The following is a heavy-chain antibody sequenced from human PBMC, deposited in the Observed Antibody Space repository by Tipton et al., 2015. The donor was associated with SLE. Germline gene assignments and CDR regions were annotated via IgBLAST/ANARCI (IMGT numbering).Heavy chain of an antibody. CDR3: ARGTWFDP. CDR1: GFNFDDYD. D-gene: IGHD1-1*01. V-gene: IGHV3-23*01. Sequence: SLRLSCAASGFNFDDYDMSWVRQAPGKGLEWVSTLNNAGTFYSDSVKGRFTISRDDSKSTLYLQLNNLKAEDTALYFCARGTWFDPWGQGTLVTVSS. CDR2: LNNAGT. J-gene: IGHJ5*02.